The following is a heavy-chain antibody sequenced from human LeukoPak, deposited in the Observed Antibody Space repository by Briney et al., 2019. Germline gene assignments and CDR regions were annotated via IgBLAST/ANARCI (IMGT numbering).Heavy chain of an antibody. Sequence: PGGPLRLSCAASGFSISRYWMAWLRQVPGKGLQWLANIKQDGTEEYYLDSVRGRFTISRDNAKNSLDLQMNSLRVEDTAVYFCSNGIYDNSYWGLGTLVTVSS. D-gene: IGHD1-26*01. V-gene: IGHV3-7*01. J-gene: IGHJ4*02. CDR3: SNGIYDNSY. CDR2: IKQDGTEE. CDR1: GFSISRYW.